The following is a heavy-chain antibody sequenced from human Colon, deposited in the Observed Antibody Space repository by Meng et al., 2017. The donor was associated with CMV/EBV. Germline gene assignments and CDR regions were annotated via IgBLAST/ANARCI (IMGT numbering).Heavy chain of an antibody. CDR1: VSSNTAA. Sequence: VSSNTAAWNWIRQSPSRGLEWLGRTYFRSRWYHDYADSVRSRITIDADTSKNQFSLQLNSVTSEDTAVYYCGRDGLGAGNYGWMINSWGQGTLVTVSS. J-gene: IGHJ4*02. CDR2: TYFRSRWYH. D-gene: IGHD1-7*01. CDR3: GRDGLGAGNYGWMINS. V-gene: IGHV6-1*01.